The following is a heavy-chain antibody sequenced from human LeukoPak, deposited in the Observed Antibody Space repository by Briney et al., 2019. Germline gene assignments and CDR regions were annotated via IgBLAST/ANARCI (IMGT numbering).Heavy chain of an antibody. V-gene: IGHV1-24*01. D-gene: IGHD3-3*01. CDR2: FDPEDGET. J-gene: IGHJ4*02. CDR1: GYTLTELS. CDR3: ATPPPFFGVVLYYFDY. Sequence: ASVKVSCKVSGYTLTELSMHWVRQAPGKGLEWMGGFDPEDGETIYAQKFQGRVTMTEDTSTDTAYMELSSLRSEGTAVYYCATPPPFFGVVLYYFDYWGQGTLVTVSS.